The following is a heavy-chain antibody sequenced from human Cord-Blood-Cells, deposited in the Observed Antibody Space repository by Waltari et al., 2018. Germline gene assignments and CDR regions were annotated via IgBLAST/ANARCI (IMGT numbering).Heavy chain of an antibody. CDR3: ARGTYSSSWYKGAFDI. CDR2: PIFGTA. J-gene: IGHJ3*02. D-gene: IGHD6-13*01. V-gene: IGHV1-69*01. Sequence: PIFGTANYAQKFQGRVTITADESTSTAYMELSSLRSEDTAVYYCARGTYSSSWYKGAFDIWGQGTMVTVSS.